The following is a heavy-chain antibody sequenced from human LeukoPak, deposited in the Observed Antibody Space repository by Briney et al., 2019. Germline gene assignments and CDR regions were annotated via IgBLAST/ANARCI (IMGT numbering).Heavy chain of an antibody. D-gene: IGHD6-6*01. CDR3: ARDSSSNDYYYYMDV. CDR2: IYYSGRT. CDR1: GGSISSSSYY. V-gene: IGHV4-39*07. J-gene: IGHJ6*03. Sequence: SETLSLTCTLSGGSISSSSYYWGWLRQPPGKGLELIGSIYYSGRTYYNPSLKSRVTISVDTSKNQFSLKMSSVTAADTAVYYCARDSSSNDYYYYMDVWGKGTTVTVSS.